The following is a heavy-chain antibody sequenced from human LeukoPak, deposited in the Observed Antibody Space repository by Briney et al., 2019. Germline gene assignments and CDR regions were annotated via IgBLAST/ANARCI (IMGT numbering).Heavy chain of an antibody. CDR1: GYTFTGYY. CDR2: INPNSGGT. D-gene: IGHD6-13*01. J-gene: IGHJ5*02. V-gene: IGHV1-2*02. Sequence: ASVKVSCKASGYTFTGYYMHWVRQAPGQGLEWMGWINPNSGGTNYAQKFQDRVTMTRDTSISTAYMELSRLRSDDTAVYYCARERSSSSNNWFDPWGQGTLVTVSS. CDR3: ARERSSSSNNWFDP.